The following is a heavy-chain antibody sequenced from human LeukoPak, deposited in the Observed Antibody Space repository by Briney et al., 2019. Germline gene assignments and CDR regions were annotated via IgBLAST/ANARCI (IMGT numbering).Heavy chain of an antibody. Sequence: ASVKVSCKASVHTFTGYYMHWVRQAPGQRLEWMGWINPDSGGTNNTQKFQGRVTMTRDTSISTAYMELSRLRSDDTAVYYCAKTFYDTLDSDAFDFWGQGTMVIVSS. D-gene: IGHD2/OR15-2a*01. V-gene: IGHV1-2*02. CDR1: VHTFTGYY. CDR2: INPDSGGT. CDR3: AKTFYDTLDSDAFDF. J-gene: IGHJ3*01.